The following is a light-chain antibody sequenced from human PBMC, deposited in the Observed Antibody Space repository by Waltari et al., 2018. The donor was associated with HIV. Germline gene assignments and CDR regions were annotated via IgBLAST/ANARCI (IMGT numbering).Light chain of an antibody. CDR3: CSFVGSYSYV. V-gene: IGLV2-11*01. CDR2: DVT. CDR1: SGAPDGSSF. Sequence: QSALTQPRSVSGSPGPSVTLSCTGSSGAPDGSSFVSWYQQHPGEAPKVVIYDVTKRPSGVPDRFSGSRSGNTASLTISGLQAEDEADYFCCSFVGSYSYVFGTGTKVTVL. J-gene: IGLJ1*01.